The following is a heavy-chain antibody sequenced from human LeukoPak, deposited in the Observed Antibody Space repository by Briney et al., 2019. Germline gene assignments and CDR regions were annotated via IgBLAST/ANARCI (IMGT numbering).Heavy chain of an antibody. CDR2: IRYDGSNK. CDR3: AKDLVSPFIAAAGTGPFDY. J-gene: IGHJ4*02. V-gene: IGHV3-30*02. D-gene: IGHD6-13*01. CDR1: GFTFSSYG. Sequence: GGSLRLSCAASGFTFSSYGMHWVRQAPGKGLEWVAFIRYDGSNKYYADSVKGRFTISRDNSKNTLYLQMNSLRAEDTAVYYCAKDLVSPFIAAAGTGPFDYWGQGTLVTVSS.